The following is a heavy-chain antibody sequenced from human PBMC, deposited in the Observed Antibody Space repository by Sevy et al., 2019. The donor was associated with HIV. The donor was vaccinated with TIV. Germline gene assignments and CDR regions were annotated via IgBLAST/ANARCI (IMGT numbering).Heavy chain of an antibody. Sequence: GGSLRLSCAASGFTFSNYGMHWVRQVPGKGLEWVTFIRYDGSDKYYAASVKGRFTISRADSKNTFYLQMDSLRPEDTAIYYCAKDLAVPGRRYFDYWGQGTLVTVSS. V-gene: IGHV3-30*02. J-gene: IGHJ4*02. D-gene: IGHD6-13*01. CDR2: IRYDGSDK. CDR3: AKDLAVPGRRYFDY. CDR1: GFTFSNYG.